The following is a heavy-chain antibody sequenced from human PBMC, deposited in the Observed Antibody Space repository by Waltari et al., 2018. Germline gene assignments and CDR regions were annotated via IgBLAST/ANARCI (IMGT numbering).Heavy chain of an antibody. Sequence: QVQLQESGPGLVKPSETLSLTCTVSGGSISSYYWSWIRQPAGKGLEWIGRIYTSGSTNYNPSLKSRVTMSVDTSKNQFSLKLSSVTAADTAVYYCAREDYDFWSGYYNFDYWGQGTLVTVSS. V-gene: IGHV4-4*07. CDR1: GGSISSYY. CDR3: AREDYDFWSGYYNFDY. CDR2: IYTSGST. J-gene: IGHJ4*02. D-gene: IGHD3-3*01.